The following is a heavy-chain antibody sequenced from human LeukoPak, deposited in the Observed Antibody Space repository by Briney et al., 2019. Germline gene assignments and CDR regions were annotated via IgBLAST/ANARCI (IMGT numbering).Heavy chain of an antibody. D-gene: IGHD2-15*01. CDR1: GFTFSSYS. J-gene: IGHJ6*04. Sequence: PGGSLRLSCAASGFTFSSYSMNWVRQAPGKGMEWVSSISSSSSYIYYADSVKGRFTISRDNAKNSLYLQMNSLRAEDTAVHYCASHYTYCSGGSCYYYYYGMDVWGKGTTVTVSS. CDR2: ISSSSSYI. CDR3: ASHYTYCSGGSCYYYYYGMDV. V-gene: IGHV3-21*01.